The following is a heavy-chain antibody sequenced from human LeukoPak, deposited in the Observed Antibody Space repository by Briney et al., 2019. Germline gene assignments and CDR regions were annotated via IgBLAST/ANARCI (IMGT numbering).Heavy chain of an antibody. CDR2: IVVGSGNT. CDR1: GFTFTSSA. Sequence: SVKVSCKASGFTFTSSAVQWVRQARGQRLEWIGWIVVGSGNTNYAQKFQERVTITRDMSTSTAYMELSSLRSEDTAVYYCVAEPLLLWFGELLAWGQGTLVTVSS. J-gene: IGHJ5*02. CDR3: VAEPLLLWFGELLA. V-gene: IGHV1-58*01. D-gene: IGHD3-10*01.